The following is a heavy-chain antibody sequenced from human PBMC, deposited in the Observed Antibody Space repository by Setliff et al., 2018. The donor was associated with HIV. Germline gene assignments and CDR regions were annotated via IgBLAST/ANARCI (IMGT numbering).Heavy chain of an antibody. J-gene: IGHJ4*02. D-gene: IGHD5-12*01. Sequence: PGGSLRLSCAASGVTLYNSYMDWVRQAPGKGLEWVGRIRNGNRYSTEYAASVKGRFTISRDDSENSLYLQMNGLKTEDTAMYYCTTAGYSDNHIYRSFWGRGTLVTVSS. CDR1: GVTLYNSY. CDR3: TTAGYSDNHIYRSF. CDR2: IRNGNRYST. V-gene: IGHV3-72*01.